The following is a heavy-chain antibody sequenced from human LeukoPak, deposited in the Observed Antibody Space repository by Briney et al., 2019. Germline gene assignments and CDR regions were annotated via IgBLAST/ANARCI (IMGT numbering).Heavy chain of an antibody. V-gene: IGHV4-39*01. CDR1: GGSISSSSYF. Sequence: ETLSLTCTVSGGSISSSSYFWGWIRQPPGKGLEWIGSIYYSGSTYYNPSLKSRITISVDTSKNRFSLKLSSVTAADTAVYYCARHSIAAAGILRFDPWGQGTLVTVSS. D-gene: IGHD6-13*01. CDR3: ARHSIAAAGILRFDP. CDR2: IYYSGST. J-gene: IGHJ5*02.